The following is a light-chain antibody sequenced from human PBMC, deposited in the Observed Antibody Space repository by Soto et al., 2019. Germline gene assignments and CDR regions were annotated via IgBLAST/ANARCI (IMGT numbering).Light chain of an antibody. J-gene: IGLJ2*01. CDR3: CSYADTSTFVV. V-gene: IGLV2-11*01. Sequence: QSALTQPRSVSGSPGQSVTISCTGTSSDVGGYNYVSWYQQHPGKAPKLMIYDVTKRPSGVPDRFSGSKSGDTASLTISGLQAEDEADYHCCSYADTSTFVVFGGGTKLTVL. CDR1: SSDVGGYNY. CDR2: DVT.